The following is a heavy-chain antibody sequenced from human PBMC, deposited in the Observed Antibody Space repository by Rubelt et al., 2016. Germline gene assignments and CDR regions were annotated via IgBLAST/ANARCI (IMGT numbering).Heavy chain of an antibody. CDR3: ARSYHTYYFDT. D-gene: IGHD1-14*01. CDR1: GGSISSSSYY. Sequence: QLQLQESGPGLVKPSETLSLTCTVSGGSISSSSYYWDWIRQPPGKGLEWIGSIHYSGTTYYNPSLKSRVTISVDTSKNQCSLKLSSVTAADTAVYYCARSYHTYYFDTWGQGTLVTVSS. CDR2: IHYSGTT. J-gene: IGHJ4*02. V-gene: IGHV4-39*01.